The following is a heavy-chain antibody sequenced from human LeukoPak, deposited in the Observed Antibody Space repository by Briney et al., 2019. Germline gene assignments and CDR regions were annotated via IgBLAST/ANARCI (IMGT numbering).Heavy chain of an antibody. CDR3: ARYCSSTTCYDY. CDR2: ISSSSSYT. CDR1: GFTFSDYY. V-gene: IGHV3-11*03. J-gene: IGHJ4*02. Sequence: PGGSLRLSCAASGFTFSDYYMSWIRQAPGKGLEWVSYISSSSSYTNYADSVKGRFTISRDNAKNSLYLQMNSLRAEDTAVYYCARYCSSTTCYDYWGQGTPVTVSS. D-gene: IGHD2-2*01.